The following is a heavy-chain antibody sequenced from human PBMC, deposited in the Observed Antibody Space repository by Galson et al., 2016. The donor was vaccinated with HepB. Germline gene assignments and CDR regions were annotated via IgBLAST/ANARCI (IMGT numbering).Heavy chain of an antibody. V-gene: IGHV3-7*03. CDR3: ASTTRSAPFDI. CDR1: GFTFSNYW. J-gene: IGHJ3*02. D-gene: IGHD1-1*01. CDR2: IRQDGGDK. Sequence: SLRLSCAASGFTFSNYWMFWVRQSPGKGLEWVAKIRQDGGDKNYVDSVKGRFTLSRDNAKNSVYLEMNSLRAEDTAIYYCASTTRSAPFDIWGQGTMVTVSS.